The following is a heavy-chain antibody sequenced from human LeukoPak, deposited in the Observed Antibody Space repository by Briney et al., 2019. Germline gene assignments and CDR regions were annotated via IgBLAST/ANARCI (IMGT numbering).Heavy chain of an antibody. CDR2: VKGVGTST. V-gene: IGHV3-74*01. CDR1: GFSFSDLW. J-gene: IGHJ3*02. Sequence: PGGYLRLSCAASGFSFSDLWLHWDRPAAGRGLVWVSRVKGVGTSTLYADFVQGRFTISRDNATNTLYLQMNSLRADDTALYYCATGPYNAFEMWGQGTMVTVSS. D-gene: IGHD2-2*02. CDR3: ATGPYNAFEM.